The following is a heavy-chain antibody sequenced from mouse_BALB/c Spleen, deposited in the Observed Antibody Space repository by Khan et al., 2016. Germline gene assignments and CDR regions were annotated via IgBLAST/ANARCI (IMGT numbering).Heavy chain of an antibody. CDR1: GYTFTNYG. CDR3: ASLYDVYTWCAY. Sequence: QIQLVQSGPELKKPGETVKISCKASGYTFTNYGMNWVKQAPGKGLKWMGWITTNTGKPTYAEEFKGRFAFSLETCACTAHLWINNFKNEDMATYFCASLYDVYTWCAYWGQGTLVTVSA. V-gene: IGHV9-3*02. D-gene: IGHD2-12*01. CDR2: ITTNTGKP. J-gene: IGHJ3*01.